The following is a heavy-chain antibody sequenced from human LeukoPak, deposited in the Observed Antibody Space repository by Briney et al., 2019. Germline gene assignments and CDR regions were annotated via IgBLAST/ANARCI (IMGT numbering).Heavy chain of an antibody. D-gene: IGHD6-13*01. V-gene: IGHV3-64*01. CDR1: GFTFSSYA. Sequence: GGSLRLSCAASGFTFSSYAMHWVRQAPGKGLEYVSAISSNGGSTYYANSVKGRFTISRDNSKNTLYLQMGSLRAEDTAVYYCARAKRSGLAAAYSGALGYWGQGTLVTVSS. CDR3: ARAKRSGLAAAYSGALGY. CDR2: ISSNGGST. J-gene: IGHJ4*02.